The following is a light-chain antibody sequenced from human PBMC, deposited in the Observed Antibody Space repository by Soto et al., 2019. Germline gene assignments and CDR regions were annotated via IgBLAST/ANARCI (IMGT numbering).Light chain of an antibody. Sequence: DIQMTQSPSTLSASVGDRVTITCRASQSISSWLAWYQQKPGKAPKLLIYKASSLESGVPSRFSGSGSGTEFTLTISSLQPDDFSTYYCQQYNSYPYSFGQGTRLEIK. CDR3: QQYNSYPYS. V-gene: IGKV1-5*03. J-gene: IGKJ5*01. CDR1: QSISSW. CDR2: KAS.